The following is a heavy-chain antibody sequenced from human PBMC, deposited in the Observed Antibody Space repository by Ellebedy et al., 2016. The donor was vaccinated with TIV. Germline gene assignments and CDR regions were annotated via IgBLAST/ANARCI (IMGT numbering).Heavy chain of an antibody. CDR3: ARDSASLDGSYFDY. Sequence: AASVKVSCKASGYEFIDYYIHWVRQAPGQGLEWMGWINAKTGYARYAQKFQDKVTMSRDTSYSTAYMEMSRLTSDDTAVYFCARDSASLDGSYFDYWGQGTLVTVSS. V-gene: IGHV1-2*02. D-gene: IGHD5-24*01. CDR1: GYEFIDYY. CDR2: INAKTGYA. J-gene: IGHJ4*02.